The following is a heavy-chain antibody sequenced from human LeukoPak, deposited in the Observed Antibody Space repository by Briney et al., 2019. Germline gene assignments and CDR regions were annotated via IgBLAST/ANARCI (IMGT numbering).Heavy chain of an antibody. CDR3: ARDEGRWYFDY. V-gene: IGHV1-3*01. CDR2: INAGNGNT. J-gene: IGHJ4*02. Sequence: ASVKVSCKASGYTFTIYAMHWVRQATGQRLEWMGWINAGNGNTKYSQKFQGRVTITRDTSASTAYMELSSLRSEDTAVYYCARDEGRWYFDYWGQGTLVTVSS. D-gene: IGHD4-23*01. CDR1: GYTFTIYA.